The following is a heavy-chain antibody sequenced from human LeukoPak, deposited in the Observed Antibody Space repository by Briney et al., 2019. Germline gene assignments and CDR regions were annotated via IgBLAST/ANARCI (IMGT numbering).Heavy chain of an antibody. V-gene: IGHV4-59*01. CDR3: ARAGVTTPPDY. CDR2: IYYSGST. CDR1: GGSIRSYY. Sequence: SETLSLTCTVSGGSIRSYYWSWIRQPPGKGLEWIGYIYYSGSTNYNPSLKSRVTISVDTSKNQFSLKLSSVTAADTAVYYCARAGVTTPPDYWGQGTLVTVSS. D-gene: IGHD4-11*01. J-gene: IGHJ4*02.